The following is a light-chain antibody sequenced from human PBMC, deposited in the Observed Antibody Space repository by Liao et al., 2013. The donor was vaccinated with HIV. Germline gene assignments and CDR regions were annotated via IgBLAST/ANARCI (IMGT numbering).Light chain of an antibody. CDR2: EDN. CDR1: KLGDKY. Sequence: YELTQPPSVSVSPGQTASITCSGDKLGDKYACWYQQKPGQSPVLVIYEDNKRPSGIPERFSGSNSGNTATLTISGTQAMDEADYYCQAWDSSSWVFGGGTTLTVL. CDR3: QAWDSSSWV. J-gene: IGLJ3*02. V-gene: IGLV3-1*01.